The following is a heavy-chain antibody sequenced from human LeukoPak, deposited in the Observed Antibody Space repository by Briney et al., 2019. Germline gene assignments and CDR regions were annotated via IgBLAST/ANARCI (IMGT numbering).Heavy chain of an antibody. CDR1: GFTVSSDS. CDR2: IKSKTDGGTT. Sequence: GGSLRLSCTVSGFTVSSDSMSWVRQAPGKGLEWVGRIKSKTDGGTTDYAAPVKGRFTISRDDSKNTLYLQMNSLKTEDTAVYYCTTPGDFWSGYYYNYGYWGQGTLVTVSS. CDR3: TTPGDFWSGYYYNYGY. V-gene: IGHV3-15*01. J-gene: IGHJ4*02. D-gene: IGHD3-3*01.